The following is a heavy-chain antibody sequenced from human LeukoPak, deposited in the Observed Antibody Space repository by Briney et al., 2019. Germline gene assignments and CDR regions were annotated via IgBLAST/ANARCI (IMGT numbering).Heavy chain of an antibody. D-gene: IGHD5-24*01. J-gene: IGHJ4*02. CDR3: ARIGRWLQLREGGFVDY. CDR1: GYTFTGYY. CDR2: INPNSGGT. Sequence: ASVKVSCKASGYTFTGYYMHWVQQAPGQGLEWMGRINPNSGGTNYAQKFQGRVTMTRDKSISTAYMELSRLRSDDTAVYYCARIGRWLQLREGGFVDYWGQGTLVTVSS. V-gene: IGHV1-2*06.